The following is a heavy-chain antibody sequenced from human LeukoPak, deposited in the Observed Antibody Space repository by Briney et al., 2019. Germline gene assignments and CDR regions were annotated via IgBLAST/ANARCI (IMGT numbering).Heavy chain of an antibody. V-gene: IGHV3-23*01. D-gene: IGHD6-19*01. CDR1: GFTFSSYA. CDR3: AKVGSSGPSDYFDY. J-gene: IGHJ4*02. Sequence: QTGGSLRLSCAASGFTFSSYAMSWVRQAPGKGLEWVSTISASGGSTYYADSVKGRFTIFRDNSKNTLYLRMNSLRAEDTALYYCAKVGSSGPSDYFDYWGQGTLVTVSS. CDR2: ISASGGST.